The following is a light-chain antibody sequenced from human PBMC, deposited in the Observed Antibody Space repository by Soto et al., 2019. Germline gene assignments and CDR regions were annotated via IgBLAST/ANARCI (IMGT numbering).Light chain of an antibody. CDR1: SSDVGNYNY. Sequence: QSALTQPRSVSGSPGQSVTISCTGTSSDVGNYNYVSWYQQHPGKAPKVMIYDVNKWPSGVPDRFSGSKSGNTASLTISGLRVEDGADYYCCSYAGRYTWVFGGGTKLTVL. V-gene: IGLV2-11*01. CDR3: CSYAGRYTWV. J-gene: IGLJ3*02. CDR2: DVN.